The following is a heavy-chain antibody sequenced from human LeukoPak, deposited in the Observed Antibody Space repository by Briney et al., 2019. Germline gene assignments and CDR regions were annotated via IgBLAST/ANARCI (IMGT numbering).Heavy chain of an antibody. CDR1: GYSISSGYY. J-gene: IGHJ4*02. CDR2: IYYSGNT. V-gene: IGHV4-38-2*02. CDR3: ARYSSSSGYFDY. D-gene: IGHD6-6*01. Sequence: SETLSLTCTVSGYSISSGYYWGWIRQPPGKGLEWIGNIYYSGNTYYNPSLKSRVTISLDTSKNQFSLRLSSVTAADTAVYFCARYSSSSGYFDYWGQGTLVTVSS.